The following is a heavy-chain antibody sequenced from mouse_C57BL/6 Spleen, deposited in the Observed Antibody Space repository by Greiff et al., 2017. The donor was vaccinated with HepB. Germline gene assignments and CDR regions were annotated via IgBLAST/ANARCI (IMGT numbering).Heavy chain of an antibody. CDR3: ARGPNYYCSSYFDY. CDR2: ICSGGST. Sequence: QVQLKESGPGLVQPSQSLSITCTVSGFSFTSYGVHWVRQSPGKGLEWLGVICSGGSTDYNAAFISRLSISKDNSKSQVFFKMNSLQADDTAIYYCARGPNYYCSSYFDYWGQGTTLTVSS. V-gene: IGHV2-2*01. D-gene: IGHD1-1*01. J-gene: IGHJ2*01. CDR1: GFSFTSYG.